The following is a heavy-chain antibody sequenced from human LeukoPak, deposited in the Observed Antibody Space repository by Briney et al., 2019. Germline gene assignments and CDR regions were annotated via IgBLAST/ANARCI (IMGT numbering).Heavy chain of an antibody. V-gene: IGHV4-61*02. CDR1: GDSISSGSYY. D-gene: IGHD3-9*01. Sequence: PSETLSLTCTVSGDSISSGSYYWSWIRQPAGKGLEWIGRIYIISGSTNYNPSLKSRVIISADTSKNQFSLILSSVTAADTAVYYCARDHWLLSSKTWYYYGMDVWGQGTTVTVSS. J-gene: IGHJ6*02. CDR3: ARDHWLLSSKTWYYYGMDV. CDR2: IYIISGST.